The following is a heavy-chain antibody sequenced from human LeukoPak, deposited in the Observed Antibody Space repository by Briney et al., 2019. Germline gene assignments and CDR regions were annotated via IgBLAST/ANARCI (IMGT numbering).Heavy chain of an antibody. Sequence: SETLSLTCTVYGDSSSGYCGSWLRQPPGKGLEWIGEINHSGSTNYNPSLKSRVTISVDTSKNQFSLKLSSVTAADTAVYYCARRSWLYYYYYMDVWGKGTTVTISS. CDR3: ARRSWLYYYYYMDV. V-gene: IGHV4-34*01. J-gene: IGHJ6*03. CDR2: INHSGST. CDR1: GDSSSGYC. D-gene: IGHD6-13*01.